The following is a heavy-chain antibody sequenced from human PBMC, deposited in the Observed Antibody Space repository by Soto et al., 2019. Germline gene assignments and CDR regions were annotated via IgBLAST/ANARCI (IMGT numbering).Heavy chain of an antibody. V-gene: IGHV3-48*02. D-gene: IGHD3-16*01. J-gene: IGHJ6*02. Sequence: EVQLVESGGGLVQPGGSLRLSCVASGFTLSSYSMNWVRQAPGKGLEWISYISSGSDTIYYADSVKGRFTVSRDNAKNSLSLQMNSLRDDDTAVYYCARPGEGVLFYYALDVWGQGTTVTVSS. CDR2: ISSGSDTI. CDR1: GFTLSSYS. CDR3: ARPGEGVLFYYALDV.